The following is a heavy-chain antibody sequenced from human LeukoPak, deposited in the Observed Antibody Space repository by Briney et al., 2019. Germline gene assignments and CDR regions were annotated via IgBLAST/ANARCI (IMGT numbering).Heavy chain of an antibody. CDR1: GFTLSSYG. J-gene: IGHJ4*02. D-gene: IGHD3-22*01. CDR3: ARDRRIYYYDSSGYCDY. V-gene: IGHV3-33*01. CDR2: IWYDGSNK. Sequence: PGGSLRLSCAASGFTLSSYGMHWVRQAPGKGLEWVAVIWYDGSNKYYADSVKGRFTISRDNSKNTLYLQMNSLRAEDTAVYYCARDRRIYYYDSSGYCDYWGQGTLVTVSS.